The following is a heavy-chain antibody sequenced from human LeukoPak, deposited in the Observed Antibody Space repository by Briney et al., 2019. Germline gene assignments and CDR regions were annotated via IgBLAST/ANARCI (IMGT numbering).Heavy chain of an antibody. J-gene: IGHJ4*02. CDR2: IYHSGST. V-gene: IGHV4-30-2*01. D-gene: IGHD2-2*02. CDR3: ASTPAIPGYFDY. CDR1: GGSISSGSYY. Sequence: SETLSLTCTVSGGSISSGSYYWRWIRQPPGKGLEWIGYIYHSGSTYYNPSLKSRATISVDRSKNQFSLKLSSVTAADTAVYYCASTPAIPGYFDYWGQGTLVTVSS.